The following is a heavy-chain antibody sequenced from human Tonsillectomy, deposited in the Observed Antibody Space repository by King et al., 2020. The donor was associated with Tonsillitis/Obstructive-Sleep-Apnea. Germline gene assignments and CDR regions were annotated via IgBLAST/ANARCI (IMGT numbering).Heavy chain of an antibody. Sequence: VQLQQWGAGLLKPSETLSLTCAVYGGSFSIYYWNWIRQPPGKGLEWIGEINHSGSTNYNPSLKSRVTISVDTSKNQFSLKLTSVTAADTAVYYCARGAVVVPVAIREYYMDVWGKGTTVTVSS. CDR1: GGSFSIYY. CDR3: ARGAVVVPVAIREYYMDV. V-gene: IGHV4-34*01. D-gene: IGHD2-2*02. J-gene: IGHJ6*03. CDR2: INHSGST.